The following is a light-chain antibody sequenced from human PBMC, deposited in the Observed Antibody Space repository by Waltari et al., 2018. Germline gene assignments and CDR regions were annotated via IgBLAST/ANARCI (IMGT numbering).Light chain of an antibody. V-gene: IGKV3-15*01. CDR2: DAS. Sequence: EIVMTQSPATLSVSPGEAATLSCRASRPIPNNLAWYQQKPGQALRLLIYDASTWSTGIPATFSGSWSLTEFTLTITSLQSEDSAFYFCQQFNTGYSFGQATKLVIK. CDR1: RPIPNN. CDR3: QQFNTGYS. J-gene: IGKJ2*01.